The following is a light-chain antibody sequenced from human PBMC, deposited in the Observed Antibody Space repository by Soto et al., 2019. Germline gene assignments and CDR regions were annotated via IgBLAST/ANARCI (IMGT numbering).Light chain of an antibody. CDR1: SSDVGSYNL. V-gene: IGLV2-23*02. Sequence: QSALTQPASVSGSPGQSVTLSCTGTSSDVGSYNLVSWYQQYPGKAPKLMIYDVTKRPSGASNRFSGSKSGNTASLTISGLQAEDEADYYCCSYASGSTVVFGGGTKLTVL. CDR2: DVT. J-gene: IGLJ2*01. CDR3: CSYASGSTVV.